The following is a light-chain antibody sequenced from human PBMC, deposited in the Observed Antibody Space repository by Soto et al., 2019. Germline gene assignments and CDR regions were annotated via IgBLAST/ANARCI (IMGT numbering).Light chain of an antibody. J-gene: IGLJ1*01. V-gene: IGLV1-44*01. CDR1: SSKMGSNT. CDR3: AVWDDRLNGHV. Sequence: QCVLTQPPSASGTPGQRVTISCYGSSSKMGSNTVHWFQQFPGTAPRLLISTNDQRPSGVPDRFIGSNSGTSASLAISGLQFEDEAGYYCAVWDDRLNGHVFGTGTKVTVL. CDR2: TND.